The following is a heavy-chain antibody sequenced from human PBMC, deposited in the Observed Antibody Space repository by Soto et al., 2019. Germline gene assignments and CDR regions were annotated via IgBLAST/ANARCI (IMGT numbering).Heavy chain of an antibody. D-gene: IGHD3-10*01. J-gene: IGHJ5*02. V-gene: IGHV1-69*12. Sequence: QVQLVQSGAEVKKPGSSVKVSCKASGGTFSSYAISWVRQAPGQGLEWMGGIIPIFGTANYAQKFQGRVTITADESTSTAYMERSSRRSEDTAVYYCARTYYYGSGSYRGWFDPWGQGTLVTVSS. CDR2: IIPIFGTA. CDR1: GGTFSSYA. CDR3: ARTYYYGSGSYRGWFDP.